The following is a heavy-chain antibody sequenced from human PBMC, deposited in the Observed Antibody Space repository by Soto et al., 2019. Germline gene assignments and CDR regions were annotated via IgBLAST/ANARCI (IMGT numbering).Heavy chain of an antibody. D-gene: IGHD4-17*01. CDR1: GGSISSGGYY. CDR2: IYYSGST. V-gene: IGHV4-31*03. CDR3: ARERRYYYMDV. J-gene: IGHJ6*03. Sequence: PSETLSLTCTVSGGSISSGGYYWSWIRQHPGKGLEWIGYIYYSGSTYYNPSPKSRVTISVDTSKNQFSLKLSSVTAADTAVYYCARERRYYYMDVWGKGTTVTVSS.